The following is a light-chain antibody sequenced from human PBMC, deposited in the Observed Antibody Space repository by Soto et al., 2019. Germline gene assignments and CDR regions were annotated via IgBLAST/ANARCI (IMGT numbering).Light chain of an antibody. Sequence: QSVLTQPPSVSGASGQRVTISCTGSSSNFGAGYEVHWYKQLPGTAPTLVIFNNLNRPSGVPERFSGSKSGTFASLVISGLQAEDEADYYCQSFDSSLRAYVFGSGTKVTVL. CDR2: NNL. CDR3: QSFDSSLRAYV. CDR1: SSNFGAGYE. V-gene: IGLV1-40*01. J-gene: IGLJ1*01.